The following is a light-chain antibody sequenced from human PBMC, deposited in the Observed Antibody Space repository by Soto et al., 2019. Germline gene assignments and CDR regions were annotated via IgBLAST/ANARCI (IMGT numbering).Light chain of an antibody. Sequence: QSALTQPASVSDSPGQSITISCIGTSSDIGSSDHVSWHQQHPGRAPKLIIYDVYNRPSGVSHRFSGSKTGNTASLIISGLQAEDEADYYCSSYTSTTSYVGGSGTKLTVL. CDR2: DVY. CDR1: SSDIGSSDH. V-gene: IGLV2-14*03. J-gene: IGLJ1*01. CDR3: SSYTSTTSYV.